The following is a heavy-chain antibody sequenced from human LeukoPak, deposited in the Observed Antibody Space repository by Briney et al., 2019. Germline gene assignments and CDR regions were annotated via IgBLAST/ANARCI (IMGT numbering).Heavy chain of an antibody. D-gene: IGHD3-22*01. Sequence: ASVKVSCKASGYTFTSYYMHWVRQAPGQGLEWMGIINPSGGSTSYAQKFQGRVTMTRDTSTNTVYMELSSLRSEDTAVYYCARGYYDSSGYSNNWFDPWGQGTLVTVSS. J-gene: IGHJ5*02. CDR1: GYTFTSYY. V-gene: IGHV1-46*01. CDR2: INPSGGST. CDR3: ARGYYDSSGYSNNWFDP.